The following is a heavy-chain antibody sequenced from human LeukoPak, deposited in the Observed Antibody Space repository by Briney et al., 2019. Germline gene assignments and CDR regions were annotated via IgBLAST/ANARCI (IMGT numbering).Heavy chain of an antibody. CDR2: IYHKEYT. Sequence: SETLSLTCAVSGDPINIIHWLGSLRHSPATGLDWIDEIYHKEYTHYNPSLKSRVTISVDKSKNKLSVKFTSVSAADRAVYLCVANGYYALDFWGQGTLVTVA. CDR3: VANGYYALDF. V-gene: IGHV4-4*02. D-gene: IGHD5-18*01. J-gene: IGHJ4*02. CDR1: GDPINIIHW.